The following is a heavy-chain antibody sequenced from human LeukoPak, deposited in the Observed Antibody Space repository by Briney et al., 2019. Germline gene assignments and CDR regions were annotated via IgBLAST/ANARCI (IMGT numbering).Heavy chain of an antibody. CDR1: GDSVSNNSAA. V-gene: IGHV6-1*01. D-gene: IGHD6-13*01. Sequence: PSQTLSLTCAISGDSVSNNSAAWNWIRQSPSRGREWLGRTYYRSKWYTNYAVSVKSRITINPDTSKNQLSLQLNSVTPEDTAVYYCARDTNEQQLAWNYGMDVWGQGTTVTVSS. J-gene: IGHJ6*02. CDR2: TYYRSKWYT. CDR3: ARDTNEQQLAWNYGMDV.